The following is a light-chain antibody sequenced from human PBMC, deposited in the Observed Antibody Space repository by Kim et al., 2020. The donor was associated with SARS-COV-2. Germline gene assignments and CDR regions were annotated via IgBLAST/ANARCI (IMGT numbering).Light chain of an antibody. J-gene: IGKJ1*01. CDR3: QQYGGSPT. CDR2: GAS. Sequence: LSPGERATLSCRASQSVRSNYLAWYQKKPGLPPRLLIYGASSRATDIPDRFSGSGSGTDFALTISRLEPEDFAMYYCQQYGGSPTFGQGTKVDIK. V-gene: IGKV3-20*01. CDR1: QSVRSNY.